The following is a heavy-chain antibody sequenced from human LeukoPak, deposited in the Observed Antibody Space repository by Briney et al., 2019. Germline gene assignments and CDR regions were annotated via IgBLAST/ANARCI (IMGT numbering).Heavy chain of an antibody. CDR2: INHSGST. Sequence: SETLSLTCAVYGGSFSGYCWSWIRQPPGKGLEWIGEINHSGSTNYNPSLKSRVTISVDTSKNQFSLKLSSVTAADTAVYYCASSGYGSGSYTSYWGQGTLVTVSS. D-gene: IGHD3-10*01. V-gene: IGHV4-34*01. CDR3: ASSGYGSGSYTSY. J-gene: IGHJ4*02. CDR1: GGSFSGYC.